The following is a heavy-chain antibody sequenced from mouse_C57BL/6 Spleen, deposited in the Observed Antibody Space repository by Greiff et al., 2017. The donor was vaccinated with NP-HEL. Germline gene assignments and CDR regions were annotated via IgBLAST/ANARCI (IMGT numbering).Heavy chain of an antibody. CDR1: GYTFTEYT. D-gene: IGHD1-2*01. CDR3: ARHEDTLITTGKYFDV. J-gene: IGHJ1*03. Sequence: VQLQESGAELVKPGASVKLSCKASGYTFTEYTIHWVKQRSGQGLEWIGWFYPGSGSIKYNEKFKDKATLTADKSSSTVYMELSRLTSEDSAVYFCARHEDTLITTGKYFDVWGTGTTVTVSS. V-gene: IGHV1-62-2*01. CDR2: FYPGSGSI.